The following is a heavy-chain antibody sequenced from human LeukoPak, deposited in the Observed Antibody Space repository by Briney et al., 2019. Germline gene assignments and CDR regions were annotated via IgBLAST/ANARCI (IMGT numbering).Heavy chain of an antibody. D-gene: IGHD6-13*01. CDR3: ARHSLDSSSWDLFDS. CDR1: GVSISSYY. Sequence: SETLSLTCTVSGVSISSYYWSWIRQPPVKGLEWIGYIYTSGSTNYNPSLKSRVTISVDTSKNQFSLKLSSVTAADTAVYYCARHSLDSSSWDLFDSWGQGTLVTVSS. CDR2: IYTSGST. V-gene: IGHV4-4*09. J-gene: IGHJ4*02.